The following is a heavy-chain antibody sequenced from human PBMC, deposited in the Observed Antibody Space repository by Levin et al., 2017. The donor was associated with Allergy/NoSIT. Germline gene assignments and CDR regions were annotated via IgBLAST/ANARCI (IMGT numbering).Heavy chain of an antibody. D-gene: IGHD2-2*02. J-gene: IGHJ5*02. Sequence: GESLKISCAASGFSFSTYTMHWVRQTPARGLEWVSSISSRGTYIYYADSVKGRFTISRDNAKNSMYLQMNNLRAEDTAVYYCARDDCSSSNCYNPWGQGTLVTVSS. CDR2: ISSRGTYI. CDR3: ARDDCSSSNCYNP. V-gene: IGHV3-21*01. CDR1: GFSFSTYT.